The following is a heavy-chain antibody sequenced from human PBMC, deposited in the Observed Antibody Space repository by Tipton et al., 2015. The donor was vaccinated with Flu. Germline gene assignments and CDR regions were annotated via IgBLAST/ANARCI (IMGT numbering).Heavy chain of an antibody. CDR1: GGSISSSNW. V-gene: IGHV4-4*01. CDR3: ARDRNYYDSSGYYYSAVFDI. J-gene: IGHJ3*02. CDR2: IYHNERT. D-gene: IGHD3-22*01. Sequence: GSLRLSCGASGGSISSSNWWSWVRQSPGKGLEWIGEIYHNERTNFNPSLKSRVAISVDKSKNQFSLRLSSVTAADTAVYFCARDRNYYDSSGYYYSAVFDIWGQGTMVTVSS.